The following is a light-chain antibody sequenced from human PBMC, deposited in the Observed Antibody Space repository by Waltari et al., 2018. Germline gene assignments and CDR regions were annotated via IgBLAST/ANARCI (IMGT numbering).Light chain of an antibody. CDR1: AFPKQY. V-gene: IGLV3-25*03. Sequence: SYELTQPPSVSVSPGQTARITCSGAAFPKQYAYWYQQKPGQAPVLVIYKDSERPSGIPERFSGSSSGTTVTLTISGVQAEDEADYYCQSADSSGTHYVFGTGTKVTVL. CDR3: QSADSSGTHYV. CDR2: KDS. J-gene: IGLJ1*01.